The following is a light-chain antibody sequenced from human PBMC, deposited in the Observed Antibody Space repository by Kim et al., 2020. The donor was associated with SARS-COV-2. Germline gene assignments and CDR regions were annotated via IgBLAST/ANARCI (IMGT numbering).Light chain of an antibody. CDR2: GNS. Sequence: QSVLTQPPSVSGAPGQRVTISCTGSSSNIGAGYDVHWYQQLPGTAPKLLIYGNSNRPSGVPDRFSGSKSGTSASLAITGLQAEDEADYYCQSYDSSLSGPNWVFGGGTQRTVL. V-gene: IGLV1-40*01. CDR3: QSYDSSLSGPNWV. J-gene: IGLJ3*02. CDR1: SSNIGAGYD.